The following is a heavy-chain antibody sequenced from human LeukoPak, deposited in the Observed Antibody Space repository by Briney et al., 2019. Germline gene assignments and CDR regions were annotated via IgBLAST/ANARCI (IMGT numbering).Heavy chain of an antibody. V-gene: IGHV4-4*07. D-gene: IGHD2-2*01. CDR2: IYTSGST. J-gene: IGHJ4*02. Sequence: PSETLSLTCTVSGGSISSYYWSWIRQPAGKGLEWIGRIYTSGSTNYNPSLKSRVTMSVDTSKNQFSLKLSSVTAADTAVYYCARSPSGYCSSTSCFDYFDYWGQGTLVTVSS. CDR1: GGSISSYY. CDR3: ARSPSGYCSSTSCFDYFDY.